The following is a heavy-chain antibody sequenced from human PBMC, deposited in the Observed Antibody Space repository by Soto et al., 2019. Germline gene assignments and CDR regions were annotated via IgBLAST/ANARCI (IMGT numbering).Heavy chain of an antibody. CDR3: ARFDILTKVDFDF. CDR2: IMQDGTKR. V-gene: IGHV3-7*01. CDR1: GFTFGSYC. J-gene: IGHJ4*02. D-gene: IGHD3-9*01. Sequence: GGSLRRSCAASGFTFGSYCMSWVRQAPGKGLEWVANIMQDGTKRYNVDSVKGRFTISRDNVKNSLHLQMSSLRAEDTAVYYCARFDILTKVDFDFWGQGTLVTVSS.